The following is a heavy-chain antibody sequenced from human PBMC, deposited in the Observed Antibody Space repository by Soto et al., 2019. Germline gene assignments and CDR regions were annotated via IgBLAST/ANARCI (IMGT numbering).Heavy chain of an antibody. Sequence: SETLSLTCTVSGGSISSYYWSWIRQPPGKGLEWIGYIYYSGGTNYNPSLKSRVTISVDTSKNQFSLKLSSVTAADTAVYYCARGFTPTTVDYYYYYMDVWGKGTTVTVSS. CDR2: IYYSGGT. J-gene: IGHJ6*03. D-gene: IGHD4-17*01. V-gene: IGHV4-59*01. CDR3: ARGFTPTTVDYYYYYMDV. CDR1: GGSISSYY.